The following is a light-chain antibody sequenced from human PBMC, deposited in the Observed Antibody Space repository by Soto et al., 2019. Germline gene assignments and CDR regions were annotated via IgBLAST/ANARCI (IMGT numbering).Light chain of an antibody. Sequence: QSALTQPPSASGSPGQSVTISCTGTSSDVGGYKYVSWDQQHPGKSPKLMIFEVNKRPSGVPDRFSGSQSGNTASLTVSGLQAEDEADYYCSSYAGINNLGVFGTGTKLTVL. V-gene: IGLV2-8*01. CDR2: EVN. J-gene: IGLJ1*01. CDR1: SSDVGGYKY. CDR3: SSYAGINNLGV.